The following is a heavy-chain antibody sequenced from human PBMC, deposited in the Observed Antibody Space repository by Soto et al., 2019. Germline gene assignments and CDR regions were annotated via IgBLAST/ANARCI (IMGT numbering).Heavy chain of an antibody. Sequence: AVKVSCKASGGTFSSYTISWVRQAPGQGLEWMGRIIPILGIANYAQKFQGRVTITADKSTSTAYMELSSLRSEDTAVYYCAREDLYCSSTSCYDSVYYFDYWGQGTLVTVSS. J-gene: IGHJ4*02. V-gene: IGHV1-69*04. CDR2: IIPILGIA. D-gene: IGHD2-2*01. CDR3: AREDLYCSSTSCYDSVYYFDY. CDR1: GGTFSSYT.